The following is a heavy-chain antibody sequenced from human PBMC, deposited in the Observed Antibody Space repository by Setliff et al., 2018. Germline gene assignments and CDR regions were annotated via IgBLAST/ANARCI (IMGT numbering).Heavy chain of an antibody. CDR1: GGSISSSSYY. V-gene: IGHV4-39*01. J-gene: IGHJ6*03. CDR3: ARLGYCSSTSCYTNYSYYYYMDV. D-gene: IGHD2-2*02. CDR2: IYYSGST. Sequence: SETLSLTCTVSGGSISSSSYYWGWIRQPPGKGLEWIGSIYYSGSTYYNPSIRSRVTISVDTSKNQFSLKLSSVTAADTAVYYCARLGYCSSTSCYTNYSYYYYMDVWGKGTTVTVSS.